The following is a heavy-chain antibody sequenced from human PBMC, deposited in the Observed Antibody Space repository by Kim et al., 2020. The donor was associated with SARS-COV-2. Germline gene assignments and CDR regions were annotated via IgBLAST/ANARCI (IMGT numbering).Heavy chain of an antibody. V-gene: IGHV3-23*01. CDR2: ISGSGGST. J-gene: IGHJ4*02. CDR1: GFTFSSYA. CDR3: AKGFRANEWLRGGDY. D-gene: IGHD5-12*01. Sequence: GGSLRRSCAASGFTFSSYAMSWVRQAPGKGLEWVSAISGSGGSTYYADSVKGRFTISRDNSKNTLYLQMNSLRAEDTAVYYCAKGFRANEWLRGGDYWGQGTLVTVSS.